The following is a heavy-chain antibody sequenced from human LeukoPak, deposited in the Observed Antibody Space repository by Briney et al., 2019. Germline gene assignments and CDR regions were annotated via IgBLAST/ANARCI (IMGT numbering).Heavy chain of an antibody. D-gene: IGHD2-8*01. CDR1: GGLMSSYY. V-gene: IGHV4-4*09. CDR3: GRLSWSMYAFDI. Sequence: PSETVSLICTVSGGLMSSYYWRWMRQPPGKGLEWIDYIYPSATPNYNPSLTGRVTISVDTSKIRSSLNLSSVPAADTAVYYCGRLSWSMYAFDIWGQGTMVTVSS. CDR2: IYPSATP. J-gene: IGHJ3*02.